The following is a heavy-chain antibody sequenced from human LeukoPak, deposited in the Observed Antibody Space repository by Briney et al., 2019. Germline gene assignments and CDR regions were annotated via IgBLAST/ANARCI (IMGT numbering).Heavy chain of an antibody. J-gene: IGHJ4*02. CDR3: ARDGFVGAADY. CDR1: EFIFSGYW. Sequence: GGSLRLSCAASEFIFSGYWMNWVRQAPGKGLEWVANIKQDGSEKQYVDSVRGRFTFSRDNAKNSLYLQMNSLRVEDTAVYYCARDGFVGAADYWGQGTLVTVSS. D-gene: IGHD6-13*01. CDR2: IKQDGSEK. V-gene: IGHV3-7*01.